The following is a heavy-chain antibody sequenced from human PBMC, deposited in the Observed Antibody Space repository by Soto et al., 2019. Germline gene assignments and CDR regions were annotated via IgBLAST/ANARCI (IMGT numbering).Heavy chain of an antibody. D-gene: IGHD4-17*01. CDR1: GYTFLTYG. J-gene: IGHJ4*02. Sequence: QAQLVQSGAEVKKPGASVKVSCKASGYTFLTYGITWVRQAPGQGLEWMGWISPYTGNTNYAQRFQGRVTMTTATSTNTAYTELRRLRSDDTAVYYCARRPPFSYGDYVSYYFDYWGQGTLVTVSS. V-gene: IGHV1-18*01. CDR3: ARRPPFSYGDYVSYYFDY. CDR2: ISPYTGNT.